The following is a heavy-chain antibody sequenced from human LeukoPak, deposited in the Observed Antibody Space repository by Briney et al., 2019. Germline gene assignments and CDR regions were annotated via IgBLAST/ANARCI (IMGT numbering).Heavy chain of an antibody. CDR3: AREGNSKRGYSYGLGGFDI. D-gene: IGHD5-18*01. CDR1: GYTFTVYY. J-gene: IGHJ3*02. CDR2: IDPNSGGT. Sequence: ASVKVSFKGSGYTFTVYYMHWVRQAPGQGLEWMGRIDPNSGGTNYAKKFQGRVTMTRDTSISTAYMELSRLRSYDTAVYYCAREGNSKRGYSYGLGGFDIWGQGTMVTVSS. V-gene: IGHV1-2*06.